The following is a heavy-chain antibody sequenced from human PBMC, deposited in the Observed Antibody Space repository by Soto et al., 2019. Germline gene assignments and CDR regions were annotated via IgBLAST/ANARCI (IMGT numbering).Heavy chain of an antibody. CDR1: GYTFTSYY. CDR3: ARETDIVVVPAAYGMDV. CDR2: INPSGGST. J-gene: IGHJ6*02. V-gene: IGHV1-46*01. D-gene: IGHD2-2*01. Sequence: GASVKVTCKESGYTFTSYYMHWVRQAPGQGLEWMGIINPSGGSTSYAQKFQGRVTMTRDTSTSTVYMELSSLRSEDTAVYYCARETDIVVVPAAYGMDVWGQGTTVTVSS.